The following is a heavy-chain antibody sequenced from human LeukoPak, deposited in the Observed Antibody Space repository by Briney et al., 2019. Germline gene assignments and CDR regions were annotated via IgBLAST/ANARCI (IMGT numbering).Heavy chain of an antibody. J-gene: IGHJ4*02. V-gene: IGHV4-34*01. D-gene: IGHD3-10*01. CDR3: ARDRYYYGSGSHYFDY. CDR2: INHSGST. CDR1: GGSFSGYY. Sequence: SETLSLTCAVYGGSFSGYYWSWIRQPPGKGLEWIGEINHSGSTNYNPSLKSRVTISVDTSKNQFSLKLSSVTAADTAVYYCARDRYYYGSGSHYFDYWGQGTLVTVAS.